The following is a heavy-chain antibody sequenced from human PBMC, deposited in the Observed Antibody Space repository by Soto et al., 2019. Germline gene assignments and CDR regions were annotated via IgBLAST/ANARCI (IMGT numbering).Heavy chain of an antibody. D-gene: IGHD3-10*01. Sequence: QVQLVQSGAEVKRPGSSVKVSCKASGDTFAFHSINWVRQAPGLGLEWMGRINPILSMSNYAQRFQGRVMMTADKSTSTAYMVLSSLRVEDTAIYYCATSYGSGYRAFDYWGQGALVTVSS. CDR3: ATSYGSGYRAFDY. V-gene: IGHV1-69*02. J-gene: IGHJ4*02. CDR1: GDTFAFHS. CDR2: INPILSMS.